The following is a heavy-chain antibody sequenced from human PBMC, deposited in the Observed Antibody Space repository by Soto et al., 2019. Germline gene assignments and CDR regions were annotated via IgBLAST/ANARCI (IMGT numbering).Heavy chain of an antibody. CDR3: ARSSCSSTSCYRGRIANWFDP. CDR2: ISAYNGNT. J-gene: IGHJ5*02. D-gene: IGHD2-2*01. Sequence: GASVKVSFKASGYTFTSYGISWVRQAPGQGLEWMGWISAYNGNTNYAQKLQGRVTMTTDTSTSTAYMELRSLRSDDTAVYYCARSSCSSTSCYRGRIANWFDPWGQGTLVTVSS. V-gene: IGHV1-18*01. CDR1: GYTFTSYG.